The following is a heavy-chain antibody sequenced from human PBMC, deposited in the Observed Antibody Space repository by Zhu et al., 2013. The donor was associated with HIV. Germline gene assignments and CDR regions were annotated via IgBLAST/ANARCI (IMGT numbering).Heavy chain of an antibody. CDR3: ARGRSSSSLHNYGMDV. CDR1: GYSFTSYD. J-gene: IGHJ6*02. Sequence: VQLVQSGAEVKRPGASLKVSCKTSGYSFTSYDINWVRQAPGQGLEWMGWMNPHSGHSGYAQKFQGRGTMTMNTSISTVYMELSSLRSEDTAVYYCARGRSSSSLHNYGMDVWGQGTAITVTS. D-gene: IGHD6-13*01. V-gene: IGHV1-8*01. CDR2: MNPHSGHS.